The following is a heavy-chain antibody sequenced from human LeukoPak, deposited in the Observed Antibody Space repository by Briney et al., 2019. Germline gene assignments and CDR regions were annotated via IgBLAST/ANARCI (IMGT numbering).Heavy chain of an antibody. Sequence: ASVKVSCKASGYTFTSYGISWVRQAPGQGLEWMGWISAYNGNTNYVQNLQGRVTMTTDTSTSTAYMELRSLRSDDTAVYYCARDIIETTVTTPVFDYWGQGTLVTVSS. D-gene: IGHD4-17*01. CDR3: ARDIIETTVTTPVFDY. V-gene: IGHV1-18*01. J-gene: IGHJ4*02. CDR1: GYTFTSYG. CDR2: ISAYNGNT.